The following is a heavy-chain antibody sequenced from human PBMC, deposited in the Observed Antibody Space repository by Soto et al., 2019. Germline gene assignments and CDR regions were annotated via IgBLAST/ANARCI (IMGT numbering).Heavy chain of an antibody. CDR3: ARLAATVIFYSGMDV. Sequence: PGGSLRLSCAASGFTFGDYAMHWVRQAPGKGLEWVAIISFDGSNEHYADSVQGRFTISRDNSENTLYLQMNSLRADDTAVYYCARLAATVIFYSGMDVWGQGTTVTVSS. D-gene: IGHD4-17*01. CDR2: ISFDGSNE. CDR1: GFTFGDYA. V-gene: IGHV3-30-3*01. J-gene: IGHJ6*02.